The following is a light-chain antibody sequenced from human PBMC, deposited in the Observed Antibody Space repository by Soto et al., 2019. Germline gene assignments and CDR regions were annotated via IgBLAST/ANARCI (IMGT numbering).Light chain of an antibody. CDR1: SSNIGAGYD. CDR3: QSYDSSLSGGAYVV. Sequence: QSVLTQPPSVSGAPGQRVTISCTGTSSNIGAGYDVHWYQQLPGTAPKLLIYGNSNRPSGVPDRFSGSKSGTSASLAITGLQAEDEADYYCQSYDSSLSGGAYVVFGGRTKLTVL. J-gene: IGLJ2*01. V-gene: IGLV1-40*01. CDR2: GNS.